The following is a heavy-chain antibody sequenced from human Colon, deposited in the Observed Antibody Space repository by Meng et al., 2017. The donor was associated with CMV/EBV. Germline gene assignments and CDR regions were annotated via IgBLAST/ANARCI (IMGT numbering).Heavy chain of an antibody. D-gene: IGHD5-12*01. CDR1: GYTFTSYG. V-gene: IGHV1-18*01. Sequence: ASVKVSCKATGYTFTSYGITWVRQAPGEGLEWMGWISVYNGDTHYAQSLQGRVTMTTDTSTSTAYMELRSLRLDDAAVYYCARAFSGYDSYYYYGMDVWGQGTTVTVSS. J-gene: IGHJ6*02. CDR3: ARAFSGYDSYYYYGMDV. CDR2: ISVYNGDT.